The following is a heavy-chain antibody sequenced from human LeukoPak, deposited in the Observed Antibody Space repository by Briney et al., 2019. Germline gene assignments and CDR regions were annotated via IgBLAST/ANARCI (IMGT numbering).Heavy chain of an antibody. CDR1: GFTFSSYA. Sequence: GGSLRLSCAASGFTFSSYAMSWVRQAPGKGLEWVSAISGSGGSTYYANSVKGRFTISRDNSKNTLYLQMNSLRSEDTAVYYCAIQPSGSYSDYWGQGTLVTVSS. D-gene: IGHD1-26*01. J-gene: IGHJ4*02. CDR3: AIQPSGSYSDY. CDR2: ISGSGGST. V-gene: IGHV3-23*01.